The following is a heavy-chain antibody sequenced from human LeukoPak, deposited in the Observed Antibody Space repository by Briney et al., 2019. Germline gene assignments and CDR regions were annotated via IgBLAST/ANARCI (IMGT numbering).Heavy chain of an antibody. CDR2: MNPNSGNT. Sequence: ASVKVPCKASGYTFTSYDINWVRQATGQGLEWMGWMNPNSGNTGYAQKFQGRVTMTRNTSISTAYMELSSLRSEDTAVYYCARGLLSGNGGGYWGQGTLVTVSS. CDR1: GYTFTSYD. CDR3: ARGLLSGNGGGY. J-gene: IGHJ4*02. D-gene: IGHD1-26*01. V-gene: IGHV1-8*01.